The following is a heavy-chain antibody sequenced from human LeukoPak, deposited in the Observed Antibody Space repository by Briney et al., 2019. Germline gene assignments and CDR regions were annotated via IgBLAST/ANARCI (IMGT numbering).Heavy chain of an antibody. CDR2: IYSGGST. D-gene: IGHD4-17*01. V-gene: IGHV3-53*01. J-gene: IGHJ3*02. CDR1: GFTFSSNY. CDR3: AREWRDYGDYVFAFDI. Sequence: GGSLRLSCEASGFTFSSNYVSWVRQAPGKGLEWVSVIYSGGSTYYADSVKGRFTISRDNSKNTLYLQMNSLRAEDTAVYYCAREWRDYGDYVFAFDIWGQGTMVTVSS.